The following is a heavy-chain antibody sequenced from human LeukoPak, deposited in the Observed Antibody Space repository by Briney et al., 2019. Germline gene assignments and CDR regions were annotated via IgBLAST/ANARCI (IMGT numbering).Heavy chain of an antibody. CDR2: IYYSGTT. V-gene: IGHV4-39*07. D-gene: IGHD3-10*01. CDR3: ARGPYGSGSYY. CDR1: GDSISSYNYF. Sequence: PSETLSLTCTVSGDSISSYNYFWGWIRQPPGKGLEWIGSIYYSGTTYYNPSLKSRVTISVDTSKNQFSLKLTSVTAADTAVYFCARGPYGSGSYYWGQGTLVTVSS. J-gene: IGHJ4*02.